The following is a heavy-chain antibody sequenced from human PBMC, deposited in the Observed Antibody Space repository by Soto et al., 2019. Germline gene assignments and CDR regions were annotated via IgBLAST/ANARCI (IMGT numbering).Heavy chain of an antibody. J-gene: IGHJ4*02. CDR2: INHSGST. CDR3: ARGPWGGCTNGVCSFDY. D-gene: IGHD2-8*01. V-gene: IGHV4-34*01. Sequence: TSETLSLTCAVYGGSFSGYYWSWIRQPPGKGLEWIGEINHSGSTNYNPSLKSRVTISVDTSKNQFSLKLSSVTAADTAVYYCARGPWGGCTNGVCSFDYWGQGTLVTVSS. CDR1: GGSFSGYY.